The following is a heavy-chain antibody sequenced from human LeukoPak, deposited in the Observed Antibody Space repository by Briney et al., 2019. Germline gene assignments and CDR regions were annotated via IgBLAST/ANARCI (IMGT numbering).Heavy chain of an antibody. D-gene: IGHD3-10*01. CDR1: GGSVSSGTYY. CDR2: IYYSGST. V-gene: IGHV4-61*01. J-gene: IGHJ3*02. CDR3: ARVEWFGELSPFDI. Sequence: SETLSLTCTVSGGSVSSGTYYWSWIRQPPGEGLEWSGYIYYSGSTNYNPSLKSRVTISVDTSKNQFSLKLSSVTAADTAVYYCARVEWFGELSPFDIWGQGTMVTVSS.